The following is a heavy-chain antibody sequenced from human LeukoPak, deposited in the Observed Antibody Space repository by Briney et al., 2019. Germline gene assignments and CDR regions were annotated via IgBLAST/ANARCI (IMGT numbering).Heavy chain of an antibody. V-gene: IGHV4-59*11. Sequence: SETLSLTCTVSGGSIRSHYWSWIRQPPGKGLEWIGYSYYSGSTNYNPSLKSRVTISVDTSKSQLSLKLTSVTAADTAVYYCARVPYTTGWPFYFDYWGQGILVTVSS. D-gene: IGHD6-19*01. CDR3: ARVPYTTGWPFYFDY. J-gene: IGHJ4*02. CDR1: GGSIRSHY. CDR2: SYYSGST.